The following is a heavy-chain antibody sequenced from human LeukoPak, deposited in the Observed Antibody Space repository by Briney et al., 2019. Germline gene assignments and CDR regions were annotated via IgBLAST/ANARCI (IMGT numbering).Heavy chain of an antibody. V-gene: IGHV4-59*01. CDR3: ARGGYDYVWGSYRINNWFDP. Sequence: SETLSLTCTVSGGSISSYYWSWIRQPPRKGLGWIGYIYYSGSTNYNPSLKSRVTISVDTSKNQFSLKLSSVTAADTAVYYCARGGYDYVWGSYRINNWFDPWGQGTLVTVSS. D-gene: IGHD3-16*01. CDR1: GGSISSYY. J-gene: IGHJ5*02. CDR2: IYYSGST.